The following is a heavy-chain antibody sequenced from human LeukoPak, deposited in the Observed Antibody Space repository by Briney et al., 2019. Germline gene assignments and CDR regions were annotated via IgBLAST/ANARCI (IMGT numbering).Heavy chain of an antibody. CDR2: INPNSGGT. CDR3: ARVNTGDYGDFLDY. CDR1: GYTFTGYY. D-gene: IGHD4-17*01. J-gene: IGHJ4*02. V-gene: IGHV1-2*02. Sequence: ASVKVSCKGSGYTFTGYYMHWVRQAPGQGLEWMGWINPNSGGTNYAQKFQGRVTMTRDTSISTAYMELSRPRSDDTAVYYCARVNTGDYGDFLDYWGQGTLVTVSS.